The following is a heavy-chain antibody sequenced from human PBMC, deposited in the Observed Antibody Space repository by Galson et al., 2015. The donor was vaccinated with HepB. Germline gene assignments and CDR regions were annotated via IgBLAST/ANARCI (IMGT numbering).Heavy chain of an antibody. J-gene: IGHJ4*02. D-gene: IGHD2-2*01. CDR1: GFTFSSYA. CDR3: AKGGLYCSGTSCYPKEFDY. V-gene: IGHV3-23*01. Sequence: SLRLSCAASGFTFSSYAMSWVRQAPGKGLEWVSGISGSGGSTYYADSVKGRFTISRDNSKNTLYLQMNRLRAEDMAVHYCAKGGLYCSGTSCYPKEFDYSAQRTLLTVSS. CDR2: ISGSGGST.